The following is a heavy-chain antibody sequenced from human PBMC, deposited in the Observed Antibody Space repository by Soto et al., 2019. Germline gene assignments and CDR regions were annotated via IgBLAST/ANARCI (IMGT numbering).Heavy chain of an antibody. CDR3: TAPKDTAMPHYYYYYGMDV. Sequence: SVKVSCKASGFTFTSSAVQWVRQARGQRLEWIGWIVVGSGNTNYAQKFQERVTITRDMSTSTAYMELSSLRSENTAVNNRTAPKDTAMPHYYYYYGMDVWGQGTTVTVSS. V-gene: IGHV1-58*01. CDR1: GFTFTSSA. CDR2: IVVGSGNT. J-gene: IGHJ6*02. D-gene: IGHD5-18*01.